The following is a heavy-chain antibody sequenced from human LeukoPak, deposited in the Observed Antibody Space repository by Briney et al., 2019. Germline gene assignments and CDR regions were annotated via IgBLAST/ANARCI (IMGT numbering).Heavy chain of an antibody. V-gene: IGHV3-43*02. CDR3: ARDHVYGGADY. D-gene: IGHD5/OR15-5a*01. CDR1: GFTFHNYA. J-gene: IGHJ4*02. Sequence: GGSLRPSCAASGFTFHNYAIHWVRHAPGKVLEWVSLTSGDGITTYFADSVKGRFTISRDNSKSSLFLQMNSLRTEDTALYYCARDHVYGGADYWGQGTLVTVSS. CDR2: TSGDGITT.